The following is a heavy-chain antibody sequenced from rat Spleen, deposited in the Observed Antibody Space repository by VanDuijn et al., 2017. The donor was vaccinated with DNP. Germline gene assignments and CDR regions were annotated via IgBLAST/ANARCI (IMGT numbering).Heavy chain of an antibody. CDR3: ARHVGGFGFDY. J-gene: IGHJ2*01. CDR2: ISPSGSST. V-gene: IGHV5-22*01. D-gene: IGHD1-11*01. CDR1: GFTFSNFY. Sequence: EVQLVESGGGLVQPGRSLKLSCAASGFTFSNFYMAWVRQAPKKGLEWVAAISPSGSSTYYPDSVKGRFTISRDDAKSSLYLQMNSLKSEDTATYYCARHVGGFGFDYWGQGVMVTVSA.